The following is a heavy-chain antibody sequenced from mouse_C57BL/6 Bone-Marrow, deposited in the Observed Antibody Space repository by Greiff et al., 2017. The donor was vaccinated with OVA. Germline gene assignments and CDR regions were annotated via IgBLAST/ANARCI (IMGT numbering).Heavy chain of an antibody. CDR2: INPNNGGT. J-gene: IGHJ2*01. CDR1: GYTFTDYY. V-gene: IGHV1-26*01. Sequence: EVQLQQSGPELVKPGASVKISCKASGYTFTDYYMNWVKQSHGKSLEWIGDINPNNGGTSYNQKFKGKATLTVDKSSSTAYMELRSLTSEDSAVYYCARPDSSGFDYWGQGTTLTVSS. CDR3: ARPDSSGFDY. D-gene: IGHD3-2*02.